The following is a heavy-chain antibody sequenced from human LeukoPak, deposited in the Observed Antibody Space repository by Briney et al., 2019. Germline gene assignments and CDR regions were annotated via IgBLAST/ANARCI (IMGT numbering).Heavy chain of an antibody. CDR3: ARGYDYVWRSYRSGYFDY. V-gene: IGHV4-4*07. CDR2: IYTSGST. D-gene: IGHD3-16*02. CDR1: GASISSYY. J-gene: IGHJ4*02. Sequence: PSETLSLTCTVSGASISSYYWSWIRQPAGKGLEWIGRIYTSGSTNYNPSLKSRVTMSVDTSKNQFSLKLSSVTAADRAVYYCARGYDYVWRSYRSGYFDYWGQGTLVTVSS.